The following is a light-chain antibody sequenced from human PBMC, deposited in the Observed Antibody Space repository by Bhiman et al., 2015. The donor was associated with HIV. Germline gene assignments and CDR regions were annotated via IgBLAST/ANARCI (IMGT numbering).Light chain of an antibody. CDR1: GSDVGGYNH. V-gene: IGLV2-14*03. CDR2: DVS. CDR3: SSYSITSPLWV. Sequence: QSALTQPASVSGSPGQSITISCTGTGSDVGGYNHVSWYQQHPGKAPKLMXYDVSQRPSGISNRFSGSKSGNTASLTISGLQAEDEADYYCSSYSITSPLWVFGSGTRVTVL. J-gene: IGLJ1*01.